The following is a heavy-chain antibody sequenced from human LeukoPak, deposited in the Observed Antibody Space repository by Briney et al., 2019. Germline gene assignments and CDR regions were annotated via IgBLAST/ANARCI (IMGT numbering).Heavy chain of an antibody. CDR1: GGSINSHY. CDR3: ASRPADTTWYGVFDY. Sequence: PSETLSLTCSVSGGSINSHYWSWIRQPPGKRLEWIGYIFNTGNTNYNPSIASRVTMSVDTSRAQFFLRLSPVTAADTAIYYCASRPADTTWYGVFDYWSQGTLVTVSS. CDR2: IFNTGNT. J-gene: IGHJ4*02. D-gene: IGHD3-10*01. V-gene: IGHV4-59*11.